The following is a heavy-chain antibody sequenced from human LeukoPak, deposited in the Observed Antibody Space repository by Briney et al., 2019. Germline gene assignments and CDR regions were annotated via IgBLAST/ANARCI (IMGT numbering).Heavy chain of an antibody. V-gene: IGHV3-23*01. CDR2: ISASGGST. Sequence: GGSLRLSCAASGFTFSSSAMSWVRQVPGKGLEWVSGISASGGSTYYADSVKGRFTMSRDNSKNTLYLQMNSLRAEDTAVYYCAKDLRCSSTSCWGNDYWGQGTLVTVSS. CDR1: GFTFSSSA. J-gene: IGHJ4*02. D-gene: IGHD2-2*01. CDR3: AKDLRCSSTSCWGNDY.